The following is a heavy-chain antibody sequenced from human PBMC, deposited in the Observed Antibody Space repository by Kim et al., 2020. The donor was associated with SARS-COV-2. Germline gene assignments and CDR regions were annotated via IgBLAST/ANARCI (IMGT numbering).Heavy chain of an antibody. D-gene: IGHD2-21*01. Sequence: GGSLRLSCAASGFTVSSNHMNWVRQAPGKGLEWVSVIYSGGSTYNADSVKGRFTISRDTPKNTLYLQMNSLRAEDTAVYYCARENSGCMDVWGKGTTVTVSS. CDR1: GFTVSSNH. V-gene: IGHV3-66*01. CDR2: IYSGGST. CDR3: ARENSGCMDV. J-gene: IGHJ6*03.